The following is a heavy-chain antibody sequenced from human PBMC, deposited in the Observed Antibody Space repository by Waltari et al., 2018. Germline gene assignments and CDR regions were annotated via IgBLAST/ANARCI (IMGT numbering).Heavy chain of an antibody. CDR2: IYTSGST. CDR3: ARGLLWFGELKNFDY. J-gene: IGHJ4*02. CDR1: GGSISSVRYS. Sequence: QVQLQESGPGLVKPSQTLPPTCTVFGGSISSVRYSWSWIRQPAGKGLEWIGHIYTSGSTNYNPSLKSRVAISIDTSKNQFSLKLSSVTAADTAVYYCARGLLWFGELKNFDYWGQGTLVTVSS. D-gene: IGHD3-10*01. V-gene: IGHV4-61*02.